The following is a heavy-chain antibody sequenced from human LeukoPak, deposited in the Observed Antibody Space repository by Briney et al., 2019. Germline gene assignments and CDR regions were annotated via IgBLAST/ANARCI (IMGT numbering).Heavy chain of an antibody. V-gene: IGHV4-30-4*01. Sequence: SETLSLTCTVPGGSISSGDYYWSWIRQPPGKGLEWLGYIYYSGSTYYNPSLKSRVTISVDTSKNQFSLKLSSVTAADTAVYYCARTYGDYFNWFDPWGQGTLVTVSS. CDR2: IYYSGST. D-gene: IGHD4-17*01. CDR1: GGSISSGDYY. J-gene: IGHJ5*02. CDR3: ARTYGDYFNWFDP.